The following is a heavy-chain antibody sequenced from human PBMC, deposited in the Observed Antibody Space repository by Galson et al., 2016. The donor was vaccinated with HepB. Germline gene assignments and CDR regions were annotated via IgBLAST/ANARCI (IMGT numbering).Heavy chain of an antibody. Sequence: SLRLSCAASGFAFSSYGMHWLRQAPCTGLEWEALIWYDGNNKYYAGPVKGRFTISRDNSRNTLYLQMRSLRAEDTAVYYCVRSSGSGSFANGNYMDVWGKGTTVTVSS. CDR3: VRSSGSGSFANGNYMDV. V-gene: IGHV3-33*01. CDR2: IWYDGNNK. CDR1: GFAFSSYG. D-gene: IGHD3-10*01. J-gene: IGHJ6*03.